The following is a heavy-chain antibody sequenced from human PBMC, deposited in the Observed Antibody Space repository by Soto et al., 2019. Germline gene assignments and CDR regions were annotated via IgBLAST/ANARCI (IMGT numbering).Heavy chain of an antibody. V-gene: IGHV1-69*12. CDR2: IIPIFGTA. CDR3: ATPRNWNAGRYYYGTDV. J-gene: IGHJ6*02. CDR1: GGTFSSYA. D-gene: IGHD1-1*01. Sequence: QVQLVQSGAEVKKPGSSVKVSCKASGGTFSSYAISWVRQAPGQGLEWMGGIIPIFGTADYAQKFQGRVTITADESTSTAYMELSSLRSEDTAVYYCATPRNWNAGRYYYGTDVWGQGTTVTVSS.